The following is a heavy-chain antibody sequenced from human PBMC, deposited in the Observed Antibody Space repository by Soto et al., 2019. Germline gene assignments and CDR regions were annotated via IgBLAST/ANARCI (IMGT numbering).Heavy chain of an antibody. CDR3: ARARNDNYYYGMDV. Sequence: QVQLVQSGAEVKKPGSPVKVSCKASGGTFSRYGISWVRQAPGQGLEWMGGIIPIFGTANYAQKFQGRVTITADESTSTAYMELSSLRSEDTAVYYCARARNDNYYYGMDVWCQGTTVTVSS. V-gene: IGHV1-69*12. J-gene: IGHJ6*02. CDR2: IIPIFGTA. D-gene: IGHD3-22*01. CDR1: GGTFSRYG.